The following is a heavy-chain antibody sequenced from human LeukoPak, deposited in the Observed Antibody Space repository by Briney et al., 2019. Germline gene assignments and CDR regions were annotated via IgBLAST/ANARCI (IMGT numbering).Heavy chain of an antibody. V-gene: IGHV3-74*01. CDR1: GFTFSSYW. J-gene: IGHJ4*02. CDR2: VKNDGSNT. CDR3: ARGDHTFWGFPH. Sequence: GGSLRPSCAASGFTFSSYWMHWVRQAPGKGLMWVSRVKNDGSNTNYADSVKGRFTISRDNAKNTLYLQMNSLGAEDTAVYYCARGDHTFWGFPHWGQGTLVTVSS. D-gene: IGHD7-27*01.